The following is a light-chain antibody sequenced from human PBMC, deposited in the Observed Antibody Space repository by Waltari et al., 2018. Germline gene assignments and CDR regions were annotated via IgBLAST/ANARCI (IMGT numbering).Light chain of an antibody. CDR1: PSNIGNNY. CDR3: GTWDNNLSALV. CDR2: ETE. J-gene: IGLJ2*01. Sequence: SVLTQPPSVSAAPGQKVTIPCSGSPSNIGNNYVSWYQQLPGAAPKVFIYETEKRPSGIPDRFSGSKSGTSASLGITGLQTGDEAAYYCGTWDNNLSALVFGTGTKLTVL. V-gene: IGLV1-51*02.